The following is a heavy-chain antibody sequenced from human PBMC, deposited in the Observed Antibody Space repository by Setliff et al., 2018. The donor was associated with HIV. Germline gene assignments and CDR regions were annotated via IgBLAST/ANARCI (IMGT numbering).Heavy chain of an antibody. V-gene: IGHV4-39*01. CDR1: GVSVSGTAYY. Sequence: NPSETLSLTCTVSGVSVSGTAYYWAWIRQPPGRGLEWIGNIYYTGNTNYNSSLKSRSSMSMVASKKQISLKLSAVSAADTAVYYCARQQGDSRGFYPHFDYWGQGRLVTVSS. J-gene: IGHJ4*02. CDR2: IYYTGNT. CDR3: ARQQGDSRGFYPHFDY. D-gene: IGHD3-3*01.